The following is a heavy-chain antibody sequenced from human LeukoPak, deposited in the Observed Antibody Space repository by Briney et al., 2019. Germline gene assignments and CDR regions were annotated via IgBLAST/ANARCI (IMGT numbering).Heavy chain of an antibody. Sequence: SVKVSCKASGGTFSSYAISWVRQAPGQGLEWMGGIIPIFGIANYAQKFQGRVTITTDESTSTAYMELSSLRSEDTAVYYCALAYCGGDCYAAFDYWGQGTLVTVSS. CDR1: GGTFSSYA. D-gene: IGHD2-21*02. CDR2: IIPIFGIA. J-gene: IGHJ4*02. CDR3: ALAYCGGDCYAAFDY. V-gene: IGHV1-69*05.